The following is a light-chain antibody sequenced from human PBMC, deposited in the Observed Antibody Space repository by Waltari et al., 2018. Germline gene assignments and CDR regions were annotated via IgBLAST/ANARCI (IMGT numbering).Light chain of an antibody. J-gene: IGLJ1*01. V-gene: IGLV9-49*01. Sequence: QPVLTQPPSASASLGASVTLTCTLSSDYSHYKVDWYQQRPGKGPRFVMRVGTGGIVGSKGDGIPDRFSVLGSGLNRYLTIKNIQEEDESDYHCGADHGTGSNFVYVFGTGTKVTVL. CDR2: VGTGGIVG. CDR1: SDYSHYK. CDR3: GADHGTGSNFVYV.